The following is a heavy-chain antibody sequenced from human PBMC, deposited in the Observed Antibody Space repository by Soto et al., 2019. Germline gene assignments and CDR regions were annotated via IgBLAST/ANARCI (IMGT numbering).Heavy chain of an antibody. J-gene: IGHJ6*02. CDR2: INHSGST. CDR3: ARRSTSQFIPIVAVAIQYCMDV. D-gene: IGHD3-3*01. V-gene: IGHV4-34*01. CDR1: GGSCSGDY. Sequence: PSQTLSLTWAVYGGSCSGDYWSWIGQPPGKGLEWIWEINHSGSTNYNPSLKSRVTISVDTSKNQFSLKLSSVTAADTAVYYWARRSTSQFIPIVAVAIQYCMDVSGQ.